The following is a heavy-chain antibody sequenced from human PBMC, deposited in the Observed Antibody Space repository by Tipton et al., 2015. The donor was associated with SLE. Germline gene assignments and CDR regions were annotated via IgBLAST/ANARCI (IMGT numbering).Heavy chain of an antibody. V-gene: IGHV5-51*01. CDR1: GYTFSSYW. CDR3: ARQVRASEGGWFDP. CDR2: IYPGDSDT. J-gene: IGHJ5*02. D-gene: IGHD3-16*01. Sequence: QLVQSGAEVKKPGQSLKISCKGSGYTFSSYWIGWVRQMPGKGLEWMGIIYPGDSDTRYSPSFEGQVTFSADKSISTVFLQWSSLKASDTAIYYCARQVRASEGGWFDPWGQGTQVTVSS.